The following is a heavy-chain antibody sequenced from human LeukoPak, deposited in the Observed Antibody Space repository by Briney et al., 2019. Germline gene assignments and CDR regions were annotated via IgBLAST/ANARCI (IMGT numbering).Heavy chain of an antibody. Sequence: GSLRLSCPASGFPFSSYGMHWVRQAPGKGLEWVAVISYDGSNKYYADSVKGRFTISRDNSKNTLYLQMNSLRAEDTAVYYCAKTFSDSSGYDPDYWGQGTLVTVSS. CDR1: GFPFSSYG. V-gene: IGHV3-30*18. CDR3: AKTFSDSSGYDPDY. CDR2: ISYDGSNK. J-gene: IGHJ4*02. D-gene: IGHD3-22*01.